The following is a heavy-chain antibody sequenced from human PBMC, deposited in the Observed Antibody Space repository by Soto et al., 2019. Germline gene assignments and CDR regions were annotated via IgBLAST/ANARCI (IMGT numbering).Heavy chain of an antibody. D-gene: IGHD5-12*01. CDR2: IDWDDDK. CDR3: ARARYSGYDYYFDY. Sequence: SGPTLVNPTQTLTLTCTFSGFSLSTSGMCVSWIRQPPGKALEWLALIDWDDDKYYSTSLKTRLTISKDTSKNQVVLTMTNMDPVDTATYYCARARYSGYDYYFDYWGQGTLVTLSS. J-gene: IGHJ4*02. V-gene: IGHV2-70*01. CDR1: GFSLSTSGMC.